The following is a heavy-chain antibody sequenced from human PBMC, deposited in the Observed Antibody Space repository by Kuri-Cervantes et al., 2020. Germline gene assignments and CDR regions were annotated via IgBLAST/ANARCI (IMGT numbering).Heavy chain of an antibody. J-gene: IGHJ5*02. V-gene: IGHV3-7*01. CDR2: IKRDGSEK. CDR3: ARSDWFDP. Sequence: GESLKISCAASGFTFSSYWMSWVRQAPGKGLEWVANIKRDGSEKYYVDSVKGRFTISRDNAKNSLYLQMNSLRAEDTAVYYCARSDWFDPWGQGTLVTVSS. CDR1: GFTFSSYW.